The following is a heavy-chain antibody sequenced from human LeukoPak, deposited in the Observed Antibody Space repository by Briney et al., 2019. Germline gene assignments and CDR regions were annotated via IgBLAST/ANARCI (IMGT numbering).Heavy chain of an antibody. Sequence: GESLQISCQGSGSIFTSYWIGWVRPLPGKGLEWMGIIYPGDSDTRYSPSFQGQVTISADKSISTAYLQWSSLKASDTAMYYCARLGWNDLYYFDYWGQGTLVTVSS. CDR3: ARLGWNDLYYFDY. CDR2: IYPGDSDT. V-gene: IGHV5-51*01. D-gene: IGHD1-1*01. CDR1: GSIFTSYW. J-gene: IGHJ4*02.